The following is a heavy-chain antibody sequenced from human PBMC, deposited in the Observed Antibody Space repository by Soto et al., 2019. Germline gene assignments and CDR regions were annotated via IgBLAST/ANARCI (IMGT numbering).Heavy chain of an antibody. J-gene: IGHJ3*02. CDR2: FYPGDSTS. CDR3: ARIIGYCRNNDCSWTFDI. Sequence: GESLKISCKTSGYSFISYWVAWVRQKPGKGLEWMGTFYPGDSTSTYSPSFQGQVTISVDKSISTAYLHLSSLKAPDTAMYYCARIIGYCRNNDCSWTFDIWGQGTTVTVS. V-gene: IGHV5-51*01. D-gene: IGHD2-2*03. CDR1: GYSFISYW.